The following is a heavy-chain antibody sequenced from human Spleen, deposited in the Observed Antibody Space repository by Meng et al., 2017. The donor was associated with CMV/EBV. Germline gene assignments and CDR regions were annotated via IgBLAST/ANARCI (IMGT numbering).Heavy chain of an antibody. CDR1: SISSDNW. CDR3: ATFPTFYSNSGDSFDP. Sequence: SISSDNWWSWVRQAPGKGLEWIGEIHHGGSTNHNPSLRSRVTISVDRSKNQFSLNLSSVTAADTAIYYCATFPTFYSNSGDSFDPWGQGTLVTVSS. D-gene: IGHD2/OR15-2a*01. CDR2: IHHGGST. J-gene: IGHJ5*02. V-gene: IGHV4-4*02.